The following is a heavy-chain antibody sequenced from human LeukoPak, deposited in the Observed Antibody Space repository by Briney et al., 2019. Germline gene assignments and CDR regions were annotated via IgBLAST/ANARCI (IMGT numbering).Heavy chain of an antibody. J-gene: IGHJ4*02. CDR1: GFSFSIYW. CDR2: IESNGGDK. CDR3: ASAVRGSSVDY. V-gene: IGHV3-7*01. Sequence: TGGSLRLSCAASGFSFSIYWMSWIRQTPEKGLEYVANIESNGGDKYYVDSVKGRFTISRDNAKNSLYLQMNSLRAEDTAVYYCASAVRGSSVDYWGQGTLVTVSS.